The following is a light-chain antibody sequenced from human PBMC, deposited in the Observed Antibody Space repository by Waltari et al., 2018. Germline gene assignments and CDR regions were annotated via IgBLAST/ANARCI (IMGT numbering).Light chain of an antibody. CDR3: QHYVRLPAT. J-gene: IGKJ1*01. Sequence: IVLTQSPGTLSLSPGERVTLSCRASQRVSRSLAWYQQNPGQAPKLLIYGASTRATGIPDRFTGSGSGTDFSLTISSLEPEDFAIYFCQHYVRLPATFGQGTKVEIK. CDR1: QRVSRS. CDR2: GAS. V-gene: IGKV3-20*01.